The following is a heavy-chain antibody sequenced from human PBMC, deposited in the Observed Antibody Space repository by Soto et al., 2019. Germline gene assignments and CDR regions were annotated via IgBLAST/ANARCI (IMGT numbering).Heavy chain of an antibody. D-gene: IGHD5-12*01. V-gene: IGHV4-39*02. CDR2: IYYSGST. Sequence: PSETLSLTCTVSGGSISSSSYYWGWIRQPPGKGLEWIGSIYYSGSTYYNPSLKSRVTVSVDTSKNQFSLKLSSVTAADTAVYYCAREVVGYEGNFDYWGQGTLVTVSS. CDR1: GGSISSSSYY. J-gene: IGHJ4*02. CDR3: AREVVGYEGNFDY.